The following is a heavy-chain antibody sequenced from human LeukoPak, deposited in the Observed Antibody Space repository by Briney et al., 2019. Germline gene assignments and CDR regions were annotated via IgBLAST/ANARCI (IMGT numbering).Heavy chain of an antibody. D-gene: IGHD4-17*01. J-gene: IGHJ4*02. CDR3: AKRGLRPVGYFDY. CDR1: GFTFSSYA. CDR2: ISGSGGSK. Sequence: GXSLRLSCAASGFTFSSYAMSWVRQAPGKGLEWVSAISGSGGSKYYADSVKGRFTISRDNYKNTLYLQMNSLRAEDTAVYYCAKRGLRPVGYFDYWGQGTLVTVSS. V-gene: IGHV3-23*01.